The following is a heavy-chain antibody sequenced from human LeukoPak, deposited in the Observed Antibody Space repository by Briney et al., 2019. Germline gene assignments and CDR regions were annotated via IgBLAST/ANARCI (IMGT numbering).Heavy chain of an antibody. V-gene: IGHV3-23*01. CDR3: ARASSGWSAGWFDP. Sequence: GGSLRLSCAASGFTFSSYAMSWVRQAPGKGLEWVSAISGSGGSTYYADSVKGRFTISRDNSKNTLYLQMNSLRAEDTAVYYCARASSGWSAGWFDPWGQGTLDTVSS. CDR1: GFTFSSYA. D-gene: IGHD6-19*01. J-gene: IGHJ5*02. CDR2: ISGSGGST.